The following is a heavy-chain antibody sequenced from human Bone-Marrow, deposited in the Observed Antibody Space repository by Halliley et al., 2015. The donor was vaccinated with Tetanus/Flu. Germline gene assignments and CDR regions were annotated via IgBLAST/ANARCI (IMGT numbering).Heavy chain of an antibody. D-gene: IGHD2-15*01. CDR3: ARETRYCSGGSCSSTIYYFDS. V-gene: IGHV4-59*01. Sequence: GSPHYTPPLKNRVTISVDPSTNQFSLQLSSVTAADTAVYYCARETRYCSGGSCSSTIYYFDSWGQGALVTVSS. J-gene: IGHJ4*02. CDR2: GSP.